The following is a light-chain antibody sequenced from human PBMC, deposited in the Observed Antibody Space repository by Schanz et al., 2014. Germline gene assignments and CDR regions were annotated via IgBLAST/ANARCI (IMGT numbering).Light chain of an antibody. CDR2: AAD. Sequence: DIQMTPSPSSLSASVGDRITITCRASQTISSYVNWYQQRPGKAPNLLIYAADMLHSGVPSRFTGVGSGTEFTLTIDDLQTEDLAVYYCQQSYSAPYTFGQGT. V-gene: IGKV1-39*01. J-gene: IGKJ2*01. CDR3: QQSYSAPYT. CDR1: QTISSY.